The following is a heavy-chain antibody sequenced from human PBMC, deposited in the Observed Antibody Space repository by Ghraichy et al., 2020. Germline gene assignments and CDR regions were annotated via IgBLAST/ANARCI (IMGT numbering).Heavy chain of an antibody. J-gene: IGHJ5*02. CDR1: GGSFNVYY. D-gene: IGHD3-10*01. CDR2: INHRGST. CDR3: ARVVTIVRAYNWFDP. V-gene: IGHV4-34*01. Sequence: SETLTLTCAVYGGSFNVYYWSWIRQPPGRGLEWIGEINHRGSTKYNSSLKSRVTISVDTSKNQFSLKLNSMTAADTATYYCARVVTIVRAYNWFDPWGLGTLVTVSS.